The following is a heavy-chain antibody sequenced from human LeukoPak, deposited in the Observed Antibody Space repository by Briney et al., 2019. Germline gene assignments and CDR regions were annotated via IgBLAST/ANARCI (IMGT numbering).Heavy chain of an antibody. V-gene: IGHV3-13*01. D-gene: IGHD6-13*01. Sequence: PGGSLRLSCAASGFTFSSYDMHWVRQATGKGLEWVSAIGTAGDTYYPGSVKGRFTISRENAKNSLYLQMNSSRAGDTAVYYCARGGSSWYGYYYYGMDVWGQGTTVTVSS. CDR2: IGTAGDT. CDR1: GFTFSSYD. J-gene: IGHJ6*02. CDR3: ARGGSSWYGYYYYGMDV.